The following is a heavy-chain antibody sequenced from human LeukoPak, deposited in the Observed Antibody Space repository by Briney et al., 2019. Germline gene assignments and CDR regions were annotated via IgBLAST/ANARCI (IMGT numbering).Heavy chain of an antibody. V-gene: IGHV4-39*07. CDR1: GGSIISSTFY. CDR2: IYYSGST. CDR3: ARENPSGYYNRPIDY. J-gene: IGHJ4*02. D-gene: IGHD3-22*01. Sequence: SETLSLTCTVSGGSIISSTFYWGWVRQPPGKGLEWIGSIYYSGSTYYSPSLKSRVTISVDTSKNQFSLKLSSVTAADTAIYYCARENPSGYYNRPIDYWGQGTLVTVSS.